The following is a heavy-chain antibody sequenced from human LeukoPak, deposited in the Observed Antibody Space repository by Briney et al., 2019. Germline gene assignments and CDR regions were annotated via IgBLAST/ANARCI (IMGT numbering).Heavy chain of an antibody. Sequence: SVKVSCKASGGTFSSYAISWVRQAPGQGLEWVGGIIPIFGTANYAQKFQGRVTITADESTSTAYMELSSLRSEDTAVYYCAIPDSYTYYFDYWGQGTLVTVSS. V-gene: IGHV1-69*13. J-gene: IGHJ4*02. CDR1: GGTFSSYA. D-gene: IGHD5-18*01. CDR3: AIPDSYTYYFDY. CDR2: IIPIFGTA.